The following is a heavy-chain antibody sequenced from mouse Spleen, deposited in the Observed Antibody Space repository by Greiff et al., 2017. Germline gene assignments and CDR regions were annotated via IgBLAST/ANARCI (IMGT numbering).Heavy chain of an antibody. CDR2: ISYDGSN. Sequence: EVQLQESGPGLVKPSQSLSLTCSVTGYSITSGYYWNWIRQFPGNKLEWMGYISYDGSNNYNPSLKNRISITRDTSKNQFFLKLNSVTTEDTATYYCARSPLDGFAYWGQGTLVTVSA. J-gene: IGHJ3*01. CDR3: ARSPLDGFAY. V-gene: IGHV3-6*01. CDR1: GYSITSGYY.